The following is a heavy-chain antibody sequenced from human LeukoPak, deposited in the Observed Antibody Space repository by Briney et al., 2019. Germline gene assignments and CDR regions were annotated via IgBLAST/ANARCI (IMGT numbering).Heavy chain of an antibody. V-gene: IGHV4-38-2*01. J-gene: IGHJ3*02. CDR3: ASSAVVVPAAGWAFDI. Sequence: SETLSLTCAVPGYSISSGYHWGWIRQPPGKGLEWIGSIYHSGSTYYNPSLKSRVTISVDTSKNQFSLKLSSVTAADTAVYYCASSAVVVPAAGWAFDIWGQGTMVTVSS. CDR1: GYSISSGYH. CDR2: IYHSGST. D-gene: IGHD2-2*01.